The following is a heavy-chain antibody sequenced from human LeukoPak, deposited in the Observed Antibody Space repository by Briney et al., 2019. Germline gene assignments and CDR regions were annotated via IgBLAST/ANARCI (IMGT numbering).Heavy chain of an antibody. CDR1: GFTFNNYA. CDR3: AKDGYSGYDVFDC. J-gene: IGHJ4*02. Sequence: PGGSLRLSCAASGFTFNNYAMSWVRQAPGKGLEWVSTISGSGGSTYYADSVKGRFTISRDKSKNTLYLQMNSLRVEDTAVYYCAKDGYSGYDVFDCWGQGTLVTVSP. V-gene: IGHV3-23*01. D-gene: IGHD5-12*01. CDR2: ISGSGGST.